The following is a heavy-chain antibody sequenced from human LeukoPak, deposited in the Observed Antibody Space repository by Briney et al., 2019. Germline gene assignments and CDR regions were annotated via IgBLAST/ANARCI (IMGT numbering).Heavy chain of an antibody. D-gene: IGHD5-24*01. CDR1: GFTVSGNY. V-gene: IGHV3-66*01. CDR3: ARDGGYSSTVATIGGDAFDI. Sequence: GGSLRLSCAASGFTVSGNYMSWVRQAPGKGLEWVSVIYSGGSTYYADSVKGRFTISRDNSKNTLYLQMNSLRAEDTAVYYCARDGGYSSTVATIGGDAFDIWGQGTMVTVSS. CDR2: IYSGGST. J-gene: IGHJ3*02.